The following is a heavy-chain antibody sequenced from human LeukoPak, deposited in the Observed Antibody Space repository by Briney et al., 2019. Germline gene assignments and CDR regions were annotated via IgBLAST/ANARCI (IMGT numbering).Heavy chain of an antibody. V-gene: IGHV4-59*01. CDR3: ARLGPAGLITMIVPEGVDC. CDR1: GGSISSYY. D-gene: IGHD3-22*01. CDR2: IYNSGTT. J-gene: IGHJ4*02. Sequence: SETLSLTCTVSGGSISSYYWSWIRQSPGKGLEYIGYIYNSGTTNYNPSLKSRVTISVDTSKNQFSLKLSSVTAADTAVCYCARLGPAGLITMIVPEGVDCWGQGTLVTVSS.